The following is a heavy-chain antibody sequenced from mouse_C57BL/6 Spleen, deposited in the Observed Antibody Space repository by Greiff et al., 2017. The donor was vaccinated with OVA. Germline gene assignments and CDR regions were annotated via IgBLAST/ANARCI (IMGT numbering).Heavy chain of an antibody. Sequence: VQLQQPGTELVKPGASVKLHYKASVYTFTSYWMHWVKQRPGQGLEWIGNINPSNGGTNYNEKFKSKATLTVDKSSSTAYMQLSSLTSEDSAVYSGARKANDSIYSMDYWGQGTSLTVSS. CDR1: VYTFTSYW. V-gene: IGHV1-53*01. D-gene: IGHD1-1*01. CDR2: INPSNGGT. J-gene: IGHJ4*01. CDR3: ARKANDSIYSMDY.